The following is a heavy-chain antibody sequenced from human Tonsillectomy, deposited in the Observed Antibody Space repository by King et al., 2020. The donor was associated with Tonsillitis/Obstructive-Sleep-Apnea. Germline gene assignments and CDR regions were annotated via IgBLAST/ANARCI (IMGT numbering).Heavy chain of an antibody. J-gene: IGHJ5*02. CDR3: ASVGVVPASVNWFDP. V-gene: IGHV1-69*01. Sequence: VQLVQSGAEVKKPGSSVKLSCKASGGTFSSYAISWVRQAPGQGLEWMGGIITIFGTANYAQKFQGRVTITADESTSTAYMELSSLRSEDTAVYYGASVGVVPASVNWFDPWGQGTLVTVSS. CDR2: IITIFGTA. D-gene: IGHD2-2*01. CDR1: GGTFSSYA.